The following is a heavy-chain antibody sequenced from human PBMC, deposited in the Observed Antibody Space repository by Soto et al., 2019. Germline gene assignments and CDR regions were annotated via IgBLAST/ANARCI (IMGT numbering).Heavy chain of an antibody. J-gene: IGHJ4*02. CDR3: ARWAGGCTEVDWFGHRDL. CDR1: GGSFSSHC. Sequence: QAHLVQSGAEVKKPGSSVKVSCRASGGSFSSHCLIWVRQAPGQGLEWMGGLVPKFGAPKYAQKFQDRVTITADISTTAVYMELNSLKVEDTAMCFWARWAGGCTEVDWFGHRDLWGQGTPLTVSS. D-gene: IGHD3-9*01. CDR2: LVPKFGAP. V-gene: IGHV1-69*06.